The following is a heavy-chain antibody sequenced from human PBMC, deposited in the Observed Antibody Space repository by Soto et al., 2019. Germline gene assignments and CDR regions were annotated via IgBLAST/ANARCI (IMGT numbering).Heavy chain of an antibody. J-gene: IGHJ4*02. V-gene: IGHV3-7*03. CDR2: IKQDGSEK. CDR1: GFTFSSYW. Sequence: LRLSCAASGFTFSSYWMSWVRQAPGKGLEWVANIKQDGSEKYYVDSVKGRFTISRDNAKNSLYLQMNSLRAEDTAVYYCARGTTYYYDSSGYSFTDWGQGTLVTVSS. D-gene: IGHD3-22*01. CDR3: ARGTTYYYDSSGYSFTD.